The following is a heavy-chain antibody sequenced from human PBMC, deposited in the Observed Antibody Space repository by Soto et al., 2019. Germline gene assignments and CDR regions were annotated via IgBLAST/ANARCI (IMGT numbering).Heavy chain of an antibody. V-gene: IGHV3-23*01. CDR3: AKDFLARTYYDGWSGYSPYYYYMDV. Sequence: PGGSLRLSCAASGFTFSSYAMSWVRQAPGKGLEWVSAISGSGGSTYYADSVKGRFTISRDNSKNTLYLQMNSLRAEDTAVYYCAKDFLARTYYDGWSGYSPYYYYMDVRGKRTTVTVSS. J-gene: IGHJ6*03. CDR1: GFTFSSYA. CDR2: ISGSGGST. D-gene: IGHD3-3*01.